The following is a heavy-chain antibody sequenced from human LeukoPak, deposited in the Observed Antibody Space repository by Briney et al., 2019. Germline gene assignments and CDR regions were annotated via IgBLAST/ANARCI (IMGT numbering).Heavy chain of an antibody. J-gene: IGHJ4*02. CDR2: ISAYNGNT. D-gene: IGHD5-18*01. Sequence: GASVKVSCKASGYTFTCYGISWVRQAPGQGLEWMGWISAYNGNTNYAQKLQGRVTMTTDTSTSTAYMELRSLRSDDTAVYYCARVVDRRGYSYAIDYWGQGTLVTVSS. CDR3: ARVVDRRGYSYAIDY. CDR1: GYTFTCYG. V-gene: IGHV1-18*01.